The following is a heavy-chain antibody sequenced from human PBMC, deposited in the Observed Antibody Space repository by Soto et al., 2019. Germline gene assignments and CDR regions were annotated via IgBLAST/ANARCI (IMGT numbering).Heavy chain of an antibody. Sequence: QVQLVQSGAEVKKPGSSVKVSCKASGGTFSSYAISWVRQAPGQGLEWMGGIIPIFGTANYAQKFQGRVTITADEATSTAYMELSSLRSEDTAVDYGARAARASSRERYDYDYGMDVWGQGTTVTVSS. D-gene: IGHD6-13*01. J-gene: IGHJ6*02. CDR3: ARAARASSRERYDYDYGMDV. CDR2: IIPIFGTA. V-gene: IGHV1-69*12. CDR1: GGTFSSYA.